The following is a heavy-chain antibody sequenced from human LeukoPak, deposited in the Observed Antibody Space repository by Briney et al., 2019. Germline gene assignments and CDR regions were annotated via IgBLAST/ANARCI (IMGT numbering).Heavy chain of an antibody. V-gene: IGHV4-31*03. J-gene: IGHJ4*02. CDR2: VYHSGTT. Sequence: SETLSLTCSVCGGPISSGGYYWSWIRQHPGMSLEWIGHVYHSGTTNYNPSLKSRVTISADTSKNQFSLKLNSVTAADTAVYFCARWAVRGVVNFDYWGQRIRVTVSS. CDR3: ARWAVRGVVNFDY. D-gene: IGHD3-10*01. CDR1: GGPISSGGYY.